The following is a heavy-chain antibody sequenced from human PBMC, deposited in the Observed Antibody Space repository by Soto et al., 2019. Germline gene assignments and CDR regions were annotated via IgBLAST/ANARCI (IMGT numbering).Heavy chain of an antibody. CDR3: AREIFGVIISGGRDAFDI. V-gene: IGHV1-69*13. D-gene: IGHD3-3*01. Sequence: ASVKVSCKASGYTFSTYAISCVRQAPGQWLEWMGGIIPIFGTEKYAQKFQGRVTITADESTSTAYMELSSLRSEDTDVYYCAREIFGVIISGGRDAFDIWGQGTMVTVSS. CDR2: IIPIFGTE. CDR1: GYTFSTYA. J-gene: IGHJ3*02.